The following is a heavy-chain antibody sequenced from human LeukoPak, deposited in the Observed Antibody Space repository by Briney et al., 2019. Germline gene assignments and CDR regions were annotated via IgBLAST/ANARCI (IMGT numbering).Heavy chain of an antibody. CDR1: GGSFSGYH. Sequence: PSETLSLTCAVYGGSFSGYHFSWIRQPPGKGLEWIGEINHSGSTNYNPSLKSRVTISVDTSKNQFSLKLSSVTAADTAVYYCARGASYYAPFDYWGQGTLVTVSS. J-gene: IGHJ4*02. CDR3: ARGASYYAPFDY. CDR2: INHSGST. V-gene: IGHV4-34*01. D-gene: IGHD3-10*01.